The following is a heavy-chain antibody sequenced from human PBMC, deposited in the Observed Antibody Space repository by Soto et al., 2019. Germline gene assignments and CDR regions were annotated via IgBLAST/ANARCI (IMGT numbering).Heavy chain of an antibody. CDR3: TRVVRYFDWPSDY. D-gene: IGHD3-9*01. V-gene: IGHV3-49*03. CDR1: GFSVSNNY. J-gene: IGHJ4*02. CDR2: IRSKAYGGTT. Sequence: GGSLRLSCVVSGFSVSNNYMSWFRQAPGKGLEWVGFIRSKAYGGTTEYAASVKGRFTISRDDSKSIAYLQMNSLKTEDTAVYYCTRVVRYFDWPSDYWGQGTLVTVSS.